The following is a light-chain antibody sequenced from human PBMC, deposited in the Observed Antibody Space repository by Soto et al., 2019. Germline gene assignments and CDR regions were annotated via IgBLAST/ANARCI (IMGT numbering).Light chain of an antibody. Sequence: QSALTQPPSVSGAPGQRVTISCTGSNSNIGAGYDVHWYQQLPGTAPKLLIYGNSNRPSGVPDRFSGSKSVTSASLAITGLQAEDEADYYCQSYDSSLSGSVFGTGTKVTVL. V-gene: IGLV1-40*01. CDR2: GNS. CDR1: NSNIGAGYD. J-gene: IGLJ1*01. CDR3: QSYDSSLSGSV.